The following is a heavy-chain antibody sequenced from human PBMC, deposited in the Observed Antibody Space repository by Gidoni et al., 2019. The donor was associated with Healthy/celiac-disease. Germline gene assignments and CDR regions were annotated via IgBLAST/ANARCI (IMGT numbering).Heavy chain of an antibody. Sequence: EVQLVESGGGLVKPGGSLSPPFPASGSTFSPLSLNWVRQAPGKGLEWVSSISSSSSYIYYADSVKGRFTISRDNAKNSLYLQMNSLRAEDTAVYYCASPVFGVVVQSYYYGMDVWGQGTTVTVSS. J-gene: IGHJ6*02. CDR1: GSTFSPLS. CDR3: ASPVFGVVVQSYYYGMDV. CDR2: ISSSSSYI. V-gene: IGHV3-21*01. D-gene: IGHD3-3*01.